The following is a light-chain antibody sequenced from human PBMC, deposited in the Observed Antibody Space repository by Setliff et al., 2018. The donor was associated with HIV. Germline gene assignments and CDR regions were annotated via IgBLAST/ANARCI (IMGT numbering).Light chain of an antibody. CDR1: SANIGSDS. V-gene: IGLV1-44*01. CDR3: ATWDVSVDGFV. Sequence: QSALTQPPSASGAPGQRVTISCSGSSANIGSDSVNWYQQLPTTAPKVLIYKSDQRPSGVPDRFSGSKSGTSASLAISGLQSEDEADYYCATWDVSVDGFVFGAGTKVTVL. J-gene: IGLJ1*01. CDR2: KSD.